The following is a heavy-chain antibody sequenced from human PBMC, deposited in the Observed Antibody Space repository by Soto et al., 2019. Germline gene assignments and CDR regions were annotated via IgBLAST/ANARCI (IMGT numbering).Heavy chain of an antibody. CDR3: ARRADILTGVDAFTI. Sequence: QLQLQESGPGLVKPSETLSLTCTVSGDSISSPGYYWGWIRQPPGKGLEWIGSFYHSGDTYYTPSPKSRVTISVDTSKNQVSLKLRSVTASDTAVYYCARRADILTGVDAFTIWGQGTMVNVSS. CDR2: FYHSGDT. CDR1: GDSISSPGYY. V-gene: IGHV4-39*01. D-gene: IGHD3-9*01. J-gene: IGHJ3*02.